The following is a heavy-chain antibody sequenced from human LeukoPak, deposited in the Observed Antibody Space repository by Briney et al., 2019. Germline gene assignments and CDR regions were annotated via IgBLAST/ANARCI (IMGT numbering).Heavy chain of an antibody. Sequence: GGSLRPSCAASGFTASSNYMSWVRQAPGKGLEWVSVIYSGGSTYYADSVKGRFTISRDNSKNTLYLQMNSLRAEDTAVYYCAVSDYGDDGWVYWGQGTLVTVSS. J-gene: IGHJ4*02. CDR1: GFTASSNY. D-gene: IGHD4-17*01. CDR2: IYSGGST. CDR3: AVSDYGDDGWVY. V-gene: IGHV3-53*01.